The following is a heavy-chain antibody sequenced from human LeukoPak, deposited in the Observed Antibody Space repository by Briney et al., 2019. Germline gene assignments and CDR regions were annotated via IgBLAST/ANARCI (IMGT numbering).Heavy chain of an antibody. Sequence: GGSLRLSCEVSGFTFSSYTMNWVRQAPGKGLEWIAYISSSSKTIYYADSVKGRFTISRDNAKNSLYLQMNSLRAEDTAVYYCARHYSTADYFDYWGQGTLVTVSS. CDR2: ISSSSKTI. CDR3: ARHYSTADYFDY. J-gene: IGHJ4*02. D-gene: IGHD6-13*01. V-gene: IGHV3-48*04. CDR1: GFTFSSYT.